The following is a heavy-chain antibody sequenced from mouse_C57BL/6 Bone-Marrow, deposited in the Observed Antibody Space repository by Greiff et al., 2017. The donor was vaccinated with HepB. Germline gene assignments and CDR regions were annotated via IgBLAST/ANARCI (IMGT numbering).Heavy chain of an antibody. J-gene: IGHJ2*01. CDR1: GYTFTDYY. V-gene: IGHV1-76*01. Sequence: QVQLKQSGAELVRPGASVKLSCKASGYTFTDYYINWVKQRPGQGLEWIARIYPGSGNTYYNEKFKGKATLTAEKSSSTAYMQLSSLTSEDSAVYFCARSDYGSSLYFDYSGQGTTLTVSS. CDR3: ARSDYGSSLYFDY. CDR2: IYPGSGNT. D-gene: IGHD1-1*01.